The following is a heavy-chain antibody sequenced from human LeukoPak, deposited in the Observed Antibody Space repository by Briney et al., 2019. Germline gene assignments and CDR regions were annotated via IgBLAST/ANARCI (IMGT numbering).Heavy chain of an antibody. CDR3: ARAQLAYCGGDCPDYYYYMDV. Sequence: SVKVSCKASGGTFSSYAISWVRQAPGQGLEWMGRIIPIFGTANYAQKFQGRVTITTDESTSTAYMELSSLRSEDTAVYYCARAQLAYCGGDCPDYYYYMDVWGKGATVTVSS. CDR2: IIPIFGTA. D-gene: IGHD2-21*02. V-gene: IGHV1-69*05. CDR1: GGTFSSYA. J-gene: IGHJ6*03.